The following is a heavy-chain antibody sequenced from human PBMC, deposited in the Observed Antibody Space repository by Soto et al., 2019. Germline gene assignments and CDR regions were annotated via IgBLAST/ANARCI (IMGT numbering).Heavy chain of an antibody. D-gene: IGHD1-26*01. CDR3: ASDLVGASDSYGLDV. CDR1: GFTFSNYD. CDR2: IWHDGNNK. V-gene: IGHV3-33*01. Sequence: PGGSLRLSCEASGFTFSNYDMHRVRQAPGKGLEWVAIIWHDGNNKYYADTVRGRFIISRDNSKNRLYLQMNSLRAEDTAVYYCASDLVGASDSYGLDVWGQGTPVTVSS. J-gene: IGHJ6*02.